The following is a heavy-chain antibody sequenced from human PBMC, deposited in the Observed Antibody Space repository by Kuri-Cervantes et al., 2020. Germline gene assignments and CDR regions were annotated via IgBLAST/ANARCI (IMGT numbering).Heavy chain of an antibody. J-gene: IGHJ4*02. V-gene: IGHV3-11*01. Sequence: GGSLRLSCAASGITLSDYYMNWFRQAPGKGLEWVSFISTSDDTVFYADSVKGRFTISRDNAKNSLYLQMNSLRAEDTAVYYCARVRDPQWGQGTLVTVSS. CDR3: ARVRDPQ. CDR1: GITLSDYY. CDR2: ISTSDDTV.